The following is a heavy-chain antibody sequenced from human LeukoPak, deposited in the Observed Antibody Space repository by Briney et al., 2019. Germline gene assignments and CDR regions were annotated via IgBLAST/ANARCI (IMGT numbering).Heavy chain of an antibody. J-gene: IGHJ5*02. CDR1: GGSISSSSYY. V-gene: IGHV4-39*01. CDR3: ARRSLGWFDP. D-gene: IGHD3-16*01. Sequence: SETLSLTCTVSGGSISSSSYYWGWIRQPPGKGLEWIGSIYYSGSTYYNPSLKSRVTISVDTSKNQFSLKLSSVTAADTAVYYCARRSLGWFDPWSQGTLVTVSS. CDR2: IYYSGST.